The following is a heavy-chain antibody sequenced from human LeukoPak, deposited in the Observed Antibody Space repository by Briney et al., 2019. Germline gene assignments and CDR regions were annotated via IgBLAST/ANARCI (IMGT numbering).Heavy chain of an antibody. CDR3: ARIPAYSGSYYYYYYMDV. Sequence: ASVKVSCKASGYTFTSYAMNWVRQAPGQGLEWMGWINTNTGDPTYAQGFTGRFVFSLDTSVSTAYLQISSLKAEDTAVYYCARIPAYSGSYYYYYYMDVWGKGTTVTISS. V-gene: IGHV7-4-1*02. J-gene: IGHJ6*03. CDR2: INTNTGDP. D-gene: IGHD1-26*01. CDR1: GYTFTSYA.